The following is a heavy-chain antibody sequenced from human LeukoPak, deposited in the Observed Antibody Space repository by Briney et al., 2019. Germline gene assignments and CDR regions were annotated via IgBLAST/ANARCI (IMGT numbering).Heavy chain of an antibody. CDR1: GYTFTGYY. CDR2: INPNSGDT. Sequence: ASVKVSCKASGYTFTGYYVHWVRQAPGQGLEWMGRINPNSGDTNYAQKFQGRVTMTRDTSISTAYMELSRLRSDDTAVYYCARDYCGGDCFPDYWGQGALVAVSS. V-gene: IGHV1-2*06. CDR3: ARDYCGGDCFPDY. D-gene: IGHD2-21*02. J-gene: IGHJ4*02.